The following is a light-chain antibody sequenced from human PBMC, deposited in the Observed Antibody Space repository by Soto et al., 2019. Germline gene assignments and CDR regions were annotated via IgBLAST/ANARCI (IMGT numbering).Light chain of an antibody. CDR3: LQYNSFPYT. V-gene: IGKV1-5*03. CDR2: KAS. J-gene: IGKJ2*01. Sequence: DVQMTQSPSTLSASLGDRVILTCRASQNVNSWLAWFQQKPGTAPKLLIYKASILEGGVSSRFSDSGSGTEFTLTISSLQPDDFATYFCLQYNSFPYTFGQGSKLEMK. CDR1: QNVNSW.